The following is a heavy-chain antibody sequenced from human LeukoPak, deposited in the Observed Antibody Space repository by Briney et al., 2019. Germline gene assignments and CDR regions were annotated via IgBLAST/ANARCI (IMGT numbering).Heavy chain of an antibody. CDR2: IIPIFGTA. Sequence: ASVKVSCKASGGTFSSCAISWVRQAPGQGLEWMGGIIPIFGTANYAQKFQGRVTITADESSSTAYMELSSLRSEDTAVYYCARARWYGDYVGYFDYWAQGTLVTVSS. D-gene: IGHD4-17*01. CDR1: GGTFSSCA. V-gene: IGHV1-69*13. J-gene: IGHJ4*02. CDR3: ARARWYGDYVGYFDY.